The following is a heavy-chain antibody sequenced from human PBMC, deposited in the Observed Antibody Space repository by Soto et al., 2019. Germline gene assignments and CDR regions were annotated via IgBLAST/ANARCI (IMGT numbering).Heavy chain of an antibody. Sequence: PSETLSLTCTVSGGSISSYYWSWIRQPPGKGLEWIGYIYYSGSTNYNPSLKSRVTISVDTSKNQFSLKLSSVTTADTAVYYCASSGIVGREVNTWFDPWGQGTLVTVSS. CDR3: ASSGIVGREVNTWFDP. J-gene: IGHJ5*02. CDR1: GGSISSYY. D-gene: IGHD3-22*01. CDR2: IYYSGST. V-gene: IGHV4-59*01.